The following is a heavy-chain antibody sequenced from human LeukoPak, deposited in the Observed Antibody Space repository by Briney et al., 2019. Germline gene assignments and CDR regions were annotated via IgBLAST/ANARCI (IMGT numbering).Heavy chain of an antibody. D-gene: IGHD4-17*01. V-gene: IGHV3-9*01. J-gene: IGHJ4*02. Sequence: GRSLRLSCAASGFTFDDYAMHWVRQAPGKGLEWVSGISWNSGSIGYADSVKGRFTISRDNAKNSLYLQMNSLRAEDTALYYCAEGLTTVISDGFDYWGQGTLVTVSS. CDR1: GFTFDDYA. CDR2: ISWNSGSI. CDR3: AEGLTTVISDGFDY.